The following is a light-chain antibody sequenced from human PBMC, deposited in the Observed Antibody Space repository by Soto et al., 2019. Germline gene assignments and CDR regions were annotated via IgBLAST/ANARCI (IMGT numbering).Light chain of an antibody. Sequence: QSALTQPASVSGSPGQSITISCTGTSSDGGGYNYVSWYQQHPGKAPKLMIYDVSNRPSGVSNRFSGSKSGNTASLTISGLQAEDAADYYCSSYTSSSTLVFGTGTKVTVL. CDR1: SSDGGGYNY. J-gene: IGLJ1*01. CDR2: DVS. CDR3: SSYTSSSTLV. V-gene: IGLV2-14*01.